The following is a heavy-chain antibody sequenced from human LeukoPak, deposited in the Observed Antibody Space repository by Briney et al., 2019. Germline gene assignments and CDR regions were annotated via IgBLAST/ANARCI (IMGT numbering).Heavy chain of an antibody. CDR3: AGLLPDLDY. V-gene: IGHV4-34*01. CDR1: GGSFSGYY. J-gene: IGHJ4*02. Sequence: SETLSLTCAVYGGSFSGYYWSWIRQPPGKGLEWIGEINHSGSSNFNPSLKSRVTISVDTSKNQFSLKLSSVTAADTAVYYCAGLLPDLDYWGQGTLVTVSS. D-gene: IGHD1-26*01. CDR2: INHSGSS.